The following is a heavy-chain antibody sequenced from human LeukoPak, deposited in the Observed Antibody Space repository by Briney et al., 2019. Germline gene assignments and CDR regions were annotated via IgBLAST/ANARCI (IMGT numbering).Heavy chain of an antibody. D-gene: IGHD2-15*01. Sequence: GGSLRLSCAASGFTFSSHGMHWVRQAPGRGLEWVAVISDDGRTEYYADSVKGRFTISRDNSKNTVSLQMNSLRGDDTAVFYCTKEGATGSRYNFDYWGQGTLVTASS. CDR3: TKEGATGSRYNFDY. J-gene: IGHJ4*02. CDR2: ISDDGRTE. V-gene: IGHV3-30*18. CDR1: GFTFSSHG.